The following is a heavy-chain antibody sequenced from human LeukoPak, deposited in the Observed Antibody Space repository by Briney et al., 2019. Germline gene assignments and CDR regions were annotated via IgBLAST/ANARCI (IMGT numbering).Heavy chain of an antibody. CDR1: GGSISSSSYY. D-gene: IGHD6-13*01. J-gene: IGHJ4*02. V-gene: IGHV4-61*02. CDR3: AREGPAGYSSSWYADY. CDR2: IYTSGST. Sequence: SETLSLTCTVSGGSISSSSYYWSWIRQPAGKGLEWIGRIYTSGSTNYNPSLKSRVTISVDTSKNQFSLKLSSVTAADTAVYYCAREGPAGYSSSWYADYWGQGTLVTVSS.